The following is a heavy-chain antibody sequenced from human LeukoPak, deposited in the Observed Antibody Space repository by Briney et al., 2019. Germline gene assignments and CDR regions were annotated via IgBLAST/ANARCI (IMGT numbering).Heavy chain of an antibody. Sequence: SETLSLTCTVSGGSISSYYWSWIRQPPGKGLEWIGEINHSGSTNYNPSLKSRVTISVDTSKNQFSLKLSSVTAADTAVYYCARDLVGASDWYFDLWGRGTLVTVSS. CDR2: INHSGST. J-gene: IGHJ2*01. D-gene: IGHD1-26*01. V-gene: IGHV4-34*01. CDR3: ARDLVGASDWYFDL. CDR1: GGSISSYY.